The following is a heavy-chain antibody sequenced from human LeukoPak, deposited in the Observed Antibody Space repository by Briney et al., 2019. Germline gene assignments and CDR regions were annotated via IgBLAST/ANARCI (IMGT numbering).Heavy chain of an antibody. CDR3: TTDSFPAWFDN. V-gene: IGHV3-15*01. Sequence: PGGSLRLSCAASGFTFSSYGMSWVRQAPGKGLEWVGRIKSKVDGGTTDYAAPVKGRFSISRDDSKNTLYLQMNSLKTEDTAVYYCTTDSFPAWFDNWGQGTLVTVSS. CDR1: GFTFSSYG. J-gene: IGHJ4*02. CDR2: IKSKVDGGTT.